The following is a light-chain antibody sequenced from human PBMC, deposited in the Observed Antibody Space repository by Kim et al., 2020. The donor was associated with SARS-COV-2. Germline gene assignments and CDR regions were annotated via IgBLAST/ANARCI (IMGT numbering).Light chain of an antibody. CDR2: RDS. Sequence: VPLGQAARITCGGNKIGSKKVHWYQQKPGQAPVLVIYRDSNRPSGIPERFSGSNSGNTATLTISRAQAGDDADYYCQVWDSSTGGVFGGGTQLTVL. CDR1: KIGSKK. J-gene: IGLJ2*01. V-gene: IGLV3-9*01. CDR3: QVWDSSTGGV.